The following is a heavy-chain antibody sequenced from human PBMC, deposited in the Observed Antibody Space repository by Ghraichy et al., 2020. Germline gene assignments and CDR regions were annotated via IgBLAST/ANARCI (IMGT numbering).Heavy chain of an antibody. CDR1: GFTFSSHY. J-gene: IGHJ3*02. Sequence: SLRLSCAASGFTFSSHYMTWVRQAPGKGLEWVANIKQDGSDTFYLDSVRGRFTISRDNAKNSLYLQMNSLRADDTAVYYCARESVLTGMGDDASDIWGQGTMVTVSS. CDR3: ARESVLTGMGDDASDI. D-gene: IGHD3-9*01. CDR2: IKQDGSDT. V-gene: IGHV3-7*03.